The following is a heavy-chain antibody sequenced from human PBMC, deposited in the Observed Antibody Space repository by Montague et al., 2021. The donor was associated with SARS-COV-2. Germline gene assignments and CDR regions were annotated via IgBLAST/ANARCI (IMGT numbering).Heavy chain of an antibody. V-gene: IGHV4-39*01. CDR3: VRMGAAPRLSNWFDP. D-gene: IGHD1-26*01. Sequence: SETLSLTCTVSGGSISSSDSYWGWIRQPPGKGLEWIGNIYYSGTTYYNPSLKSRITMAVDTSKNQFSLNLISVTAADTAVYFCVRMGAAPRLSNWFDPWGQGALVTVSS. J-gene: IGHJ5*02. CDR2: IYYSGTT. CDR1: GGSISSSDSY.